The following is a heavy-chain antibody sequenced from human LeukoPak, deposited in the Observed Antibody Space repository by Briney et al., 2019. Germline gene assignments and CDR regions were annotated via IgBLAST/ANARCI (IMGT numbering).Heavy chain of an antibody. V-gene: IGHV1-2*02. Sequence: ASVKVSCKASGGTFSSYAISWVRQAPGQGLEWMGWINPNSGGTNYAQKFQGRVTMTRDTSISTAYMELSRLRSDDTAVYYCARARDDSSGYYSPGLFDYWGQGTLVTVSS. D-gene: IGHD3-22*01. CDR3: ARARDDSSGYYSPGLFDY. J-gene: IGHJ4*02. CDR2: INPNSGGT. CDR1: GGTFSSYA.